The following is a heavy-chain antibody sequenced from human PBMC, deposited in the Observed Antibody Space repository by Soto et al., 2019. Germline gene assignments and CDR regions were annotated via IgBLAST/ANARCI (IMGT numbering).Heavy chain of an antibody. Sequence: EVQVLESGGGLVQPGGSLRLSCAASGFTFSGHAMNWVRQAPGKGLEWVSVISGSDGITYYADSVKGRFTISRDNSKNTVYLQMNSLRAEDTAVYYCGTLGSGSCYSYAEYRGQGTLVTVSS. CDR3: GTLGSGSCYSYAEY. CDR1: GFTFSGHA. CDR2: ISGSDGIT. J-gene: IGHJ4*02. D-gene: IGHD2-15*01. V-gene: IGHV3-23*01.